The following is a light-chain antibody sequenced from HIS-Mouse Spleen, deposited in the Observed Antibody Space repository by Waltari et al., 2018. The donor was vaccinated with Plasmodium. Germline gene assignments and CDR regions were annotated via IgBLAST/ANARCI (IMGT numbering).Light chain of an antibody. J-gene: IGKJ1*01. CDR2: WAC. Sequence: DIVMTQSPDHLAVFLGERATIYFKSTQSVLYSSNNQNYLAWYQQKPGQPPQLLIYWACTRESGGPDRFSGSGSGTDFTLTISSLQADDFATYYCQQYNSYSWTFGQGTKVEIK. CDR1: QSVLYSSNNQNY. CDR3: QQYNSYSWT. V-gene: IGKV4-1*01.